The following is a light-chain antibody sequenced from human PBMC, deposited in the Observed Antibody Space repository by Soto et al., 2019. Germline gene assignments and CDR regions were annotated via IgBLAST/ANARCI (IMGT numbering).Light chain of an antibody. CDR3: GTWDYSLSAVV. CDR2: DTN. CDR1: NSNVGNNF. J-gene: IGLJ2*01. Sequence: QSVLTQPPSVSAAPGQKITISCSGSNSNVGNNFVSWYQHLPGTAPTLLIYDTNKRPSGLPDRLSGSKSGTSATLGITGLQTGDEADDFCGTWDYSLSAVVFGGGTKVTVL. V-gene: IGLV1-51*01.